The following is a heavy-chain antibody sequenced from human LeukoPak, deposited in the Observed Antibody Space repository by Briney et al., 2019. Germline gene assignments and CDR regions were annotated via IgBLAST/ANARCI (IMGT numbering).Heavy chain of an antibody. J-gene: IGHJ4*02. CDR1: GYTFTAYY. CDR3: ARAPHYYDSSGYYSRGYYFDY. Sequence: ASVKVSCKASGYTFTAYYMHWVRQAPGQRLECRGWINPNSGGTNYAQKFQGRVTMTRDTSISTAYMELSRLRSDDTAVHYCARAPHYYDSSGYYSRGYYFDYWGQGALVTVSS. D-gene: IGHD3-22*01. V-gene: IGHV1-2*02. CDR2: INPNSGGT.